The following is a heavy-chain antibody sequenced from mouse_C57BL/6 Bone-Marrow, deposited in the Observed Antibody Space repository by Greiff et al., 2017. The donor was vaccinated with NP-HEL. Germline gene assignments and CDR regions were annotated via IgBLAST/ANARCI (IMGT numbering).Heavy chain of an antibody. CDR2: INPNNGGT. J-gene: IGHJ4*01. V-gene: IGHV1-26*01. D-gene: IGHD1-1*01. CDR1: GYTFTDYY. CDR3: ARRGTPTVVAYYYAMDY. Sequence: EVQLQQSGPELVKPGASVKISCKASGYTFTDYYMNWVKQSHGKSLEWIGDINPNNGGTSYNQKFKGKATLTVDKSSSTAYMELRSLTSEDSAVYYCARRGTPTVVAYYYAMDYWGQGTSVTVSS.